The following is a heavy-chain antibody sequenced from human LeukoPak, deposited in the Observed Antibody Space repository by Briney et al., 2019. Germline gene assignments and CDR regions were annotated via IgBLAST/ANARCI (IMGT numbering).Heavy chain of an antibody. CDR2: IYYTWDT. J-gene: IGHJ4*02. V-gene: IGHV4-59*08. D-gene: IGHD6-13*01. Sequence: ASETLSLTCTVSGVSISSYYWNWIRQAPGKGLEWIGYIYYTWDTKFNPSLKRRVTISLDTSKNQFSLKLTSVTAADTAVYYCTRHPRIIAGNPYFDYWGQGTVVTVSS. CDR3: TRHPRIIAGNPYFDY. CDR1: GVSISSYY.